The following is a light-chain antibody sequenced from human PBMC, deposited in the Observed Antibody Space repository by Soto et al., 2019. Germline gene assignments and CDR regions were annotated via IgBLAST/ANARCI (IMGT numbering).Light chain of an antibody. CDR1: SGSIGSNS. CDR3: QSYYTNTVV. V-gene: IGLV6-57*04. Sequence: NFMLTQPHSVSESPGKTVTISCTRSSGSIGSNSVQWYRQRPGSAPTIVIYEDDQRPSGVPNRFAGSIDRSSNSASLTISGLQTEDEADYYCQSYYTNTVVFGGGTKVTVL. CDR2: EDD. J-gene: IGLJ2*01.